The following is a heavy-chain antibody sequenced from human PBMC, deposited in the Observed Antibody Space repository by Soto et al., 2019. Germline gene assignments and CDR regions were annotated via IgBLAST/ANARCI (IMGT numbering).Heavy chain of an antibody. CDR2: IYSGGST. Sequence: EVQLVESGGGLIQPGGSLRLSCTASGFTVSSNYMSWVRQAPGKGLEWVSVIYSGGSTYYADSVKGRFTISRDSSKNTLYLQMNSLRAEDTAVYYCARFSGYPNYYFDYWGQGTLVTVSS. V-gene: IGHV3-53*01. J-gene: IGHJ4*02. CDR1: GFTVSSNY. CDR3: ARFSGYPNYYFDY. D-gene: IGHD5-18*01.